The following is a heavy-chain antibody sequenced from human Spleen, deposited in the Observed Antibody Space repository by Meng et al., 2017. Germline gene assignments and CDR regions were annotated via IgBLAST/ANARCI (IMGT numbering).Heavy chain of an antibody. CDR2: INHIGST. V-gene: IGHV4-34*01. D-gene: IGHD1-26*01. J-gene: IGHJ5*02. CDR1: GGSFSGYY. Sequence: LHGGGGVFEVSGTLLLTCAVFGGSFSGYYCSCSRRSPGKGLEGIGEINHIGSTNYTPSLKSRVTISVATSENQFFLNLSSVTAADTAIYYCARLRSGSFYSRWFDPWGQGTLVTVSS. CDR3: ARLRSGSFYSRWFDP.